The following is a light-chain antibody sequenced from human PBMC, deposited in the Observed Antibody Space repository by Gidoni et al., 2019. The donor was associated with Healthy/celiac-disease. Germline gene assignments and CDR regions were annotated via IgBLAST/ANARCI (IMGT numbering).Light chain of an antibody. CDR2: KDS. CDR3: YAAADNNWV. V-gene: IGLV3-27*01. J-gene: IGLJ3*02. Sequence: VSVSPGQTARITCSGDVLAKKYARWFQQKPGQAPVLVIYKDSERPSGIPERFSGSSSGTTVTLTISGAQVEDEADYYCYAAADNNWVFGGGTKLTVL. CDR1: VLAKKY.